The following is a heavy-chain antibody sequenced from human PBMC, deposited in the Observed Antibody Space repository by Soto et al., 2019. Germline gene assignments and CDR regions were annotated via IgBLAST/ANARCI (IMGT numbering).Heavy chain of an antibody. CDR3: ARPITIFGVVHMYFDY. CDR1: GYTFTSYD. CDR2: MNPKTGNT. J-gene: IGHJ4*02. V-gene: IGHV1-8*01. Sequence: SVKVSCKASGYTFTSYDINWVRQATGQGLEWMGWMNPKTGNTGYAQKFQGRVTMTRNTSISTAYMELNSLRSEDTAVYYCARPITIFGVVHMYFDYWGQGIEVTVSS. D-gene: IGHD3-3*01.